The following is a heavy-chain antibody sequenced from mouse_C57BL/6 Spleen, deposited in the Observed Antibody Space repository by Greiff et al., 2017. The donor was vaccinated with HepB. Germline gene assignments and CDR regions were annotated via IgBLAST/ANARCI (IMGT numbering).Heavy chain of an antibody. CDR1: GFSLTSYG. Sequence: QVHVKQSGPGLVAPSQSLSITCTVSGFSLTSYGVDWVRQSPGKGLEWLGVIWGVGSTNYNSALKSRLSISKDNSKSQVFLKMNSLQTDDTAMYYCASGGGKFAYWGQGTLVTVSA. J-gene: IGHJ3*01. CDR2: IWGVGST. CDR3: ASGGGKFAY. D-gene: IGHD1-1*02. V-gene: IGHV2-6*01.